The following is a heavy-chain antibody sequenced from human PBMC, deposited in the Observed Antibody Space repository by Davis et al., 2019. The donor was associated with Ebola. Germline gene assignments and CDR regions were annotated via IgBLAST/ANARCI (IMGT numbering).Heavy chain of an antibody. Sequence: ASVKVSCKASGSSFTDDGISWVRQAPGQGLEWMGWISTYNGNTNYAQKVQGRITMTTDTSTSTAYMELRSLRSDDTARYYCARDVRGITGPSEYWGQGTLVTVSS. V-gene: IGHV1-18*01. CDR2: ISTYNGNT. CDR1: GSSFTDDG. D-gene: IGHD1-1*01. CDR3: ARDVRGITGPSEY. J-gene: IGHJ4*02.